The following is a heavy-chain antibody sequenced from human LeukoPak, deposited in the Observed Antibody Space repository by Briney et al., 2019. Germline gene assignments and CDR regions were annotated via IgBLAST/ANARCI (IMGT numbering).Heavy chain of an antibody. V-gene: IGHV4-39*01. Sequence: SETLSLTCTVSGGSISSSSYYWRWIRQPPGKGLEWIGSIYYSGSTYYNPSLKSRVTISVDTSKNQFSLKLSSVTAADTAVYCCARHVCGYSYGYRYYYYYMDVWGKGTTVTVSS. D-gene: IGHD5-18*01. CDR2: IYYSGST. CDR1: GGSISSSSYY. CDR3: ARHVCGYSYGYRYYYYYMDV. J-gene: IGHJ6*03.